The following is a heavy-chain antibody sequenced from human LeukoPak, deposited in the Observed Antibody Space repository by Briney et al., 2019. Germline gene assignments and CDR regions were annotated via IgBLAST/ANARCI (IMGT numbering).Heavy chain of an antibody. D-gene: IGHD3-22*01. V-gene: IGHV3-23*01. CDR1: GFTFSSYA. Sequence: GGSLRLSCAASGFTFSSYAMSWVRQAPGKGLEWVSAISGSGGSTYYADSVKGRFTISRGNSKNTLYLQMNSLRAEDTAVYYCAKDYSITMIVVAPAWLHWGQGTLVTVSS. J-gene: IGHJ4*02. CDR3: AKDYSITMIVVAPAWLH. CDR2: ISGSGGST.